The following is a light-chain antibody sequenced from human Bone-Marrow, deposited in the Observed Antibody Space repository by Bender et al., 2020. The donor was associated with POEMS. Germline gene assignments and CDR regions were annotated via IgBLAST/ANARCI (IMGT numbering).Light chain of an antibody. CDR3: LVWDSSTDHAV. CDR2: DNS. V-gene: IGLV3-21*02. Sequence: LTQTPSVSAPPGQTARVTCERANLGAVTVHWYQHRPGQAPVLVVHDNSERPSAIPERFAGSNSGNTATLTISRVEAGDEADYFCLVWDSSTDHAVFGGGTKLTVL. CDR1: NLGAVT. J-gene: IGLJ2*01.